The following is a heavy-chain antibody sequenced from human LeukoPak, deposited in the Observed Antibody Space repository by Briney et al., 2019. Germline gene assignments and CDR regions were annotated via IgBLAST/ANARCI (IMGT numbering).Heavy chain of an antibody. Sequence: PGGSLRLSCAASGFTFSSYSMNWVRQAPGKGLEWVSSITSSSSYIYYADSVKGRFTISRDNARNSLSLQMNSLRAEDTAVYYCARDAYYDFWSGYPRYFDYWGQGTLVTVSS. V-gene: IGHV3-21*01. J-gene: IGHJ4*02. CDR3: ARDAYYDFWSGYPRYFDY. D-gene: IGHD3-3*01. CDR2: ITSSSSYI. CDR1: GFTFSSYS.